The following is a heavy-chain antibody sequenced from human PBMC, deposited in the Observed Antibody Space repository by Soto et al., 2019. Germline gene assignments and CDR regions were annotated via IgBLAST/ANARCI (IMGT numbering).Heavy chain of an antibody. CDR1: GDSVSTEIDA. CDR3: ARGRFNAFDF. J-gene: IGHJ4*03. Sequence: SQTLSLTCAITGDSVSTEIDAWNWLRQSPSRGLEWLGRTFYRSLWFYEYATSMRGRIIIKPDTSKNQFSLQMDSVTPEDTAVYYCARGRFNAFDFWDQGPLVTVSS. CDR2: TFYRSLWFY. D-gene: IGHD2-8*01. V-gene: IGHV6-1*01.